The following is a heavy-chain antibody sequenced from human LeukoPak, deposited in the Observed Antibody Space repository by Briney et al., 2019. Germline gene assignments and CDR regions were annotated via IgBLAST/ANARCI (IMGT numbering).Heavy chain of an antibody. D-gene: IGHD3-22*01. Sequence: PGRSLRLSCAASGFTFSSYTMHWVRQAPGKGLEWVAVISYDGSNKYYADSVKGRFTISRDNSKNTLYLQMNSLRAEDTAVYYCARAVIVVVFTTLFDSWGQGTLVTVSS. CDR3: ARAVIVVVFTTLFDS. CDR1: GFTFSSYT. CDR2: ISYDGSNK. J-gene: IGHJ4*02. V-gene: IGHV3-30*04.